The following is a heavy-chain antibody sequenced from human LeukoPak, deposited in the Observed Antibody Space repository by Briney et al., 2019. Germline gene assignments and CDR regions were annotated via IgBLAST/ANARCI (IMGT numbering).Heavy chain of an antibody. CDR3: ARGPYKYVISANPDY. Sequence: GRSLRLSCVGTGFTFSSYGMHWVRQAPGKGLEWVAVISYDGSNEDYADSVTGRFNISRDNAKNSLFLQMNSLRAEDTAVYYCARGPYKYVISANPDYWGQGTLVTVSS. J-gene: IGHJ4*02. CDR1: GFTFSSYG. CDR2: ISYDGSNE. V-gene: IGHV3-30*03. D-gene: IGHD1-1*01.